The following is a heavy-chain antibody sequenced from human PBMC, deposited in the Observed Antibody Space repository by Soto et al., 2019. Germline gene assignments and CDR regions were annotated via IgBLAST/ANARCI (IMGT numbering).Heavy chain of an antibody. CDR1: GFTFDDYT. D-gene: IGHD6-13*01. V-gene: IGHV3-43*01. Sequence: GGSLRLSCAASGFTFDDYTMHWVRQAPGKGLEWVSLISWDGGSTYYADSVKGRFTISRDNSKNSLYLQMNSLRTEDTALYYCAKDNSAAGTGRLYGMDVWGQGTTVTVSS. CDR3: AKDNSAAGTGRLYGMDV. J-gene: IGHJ6*02. CDR2: ISWDGGST.